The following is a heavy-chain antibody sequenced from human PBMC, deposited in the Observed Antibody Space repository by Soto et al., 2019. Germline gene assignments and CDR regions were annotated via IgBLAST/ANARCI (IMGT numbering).Heavy chain of an antibody. D-gene: IGHD4-17*01. CDR2: ISANGDNV. J-gene: IGHJ4*02. Sequence: PGGSLGLSCVASGFTVDDYAMHWVRQAPGKGLEWVSGISANGDNVDYADSVKGRFTVSRDNAKNSLFLQMNSLRPEDTALYYCAKDMKWGGMTTIHYFDSWGQGTQVTFSS. CDR1: GFTVDDYA. CDR3: AKDMKWGGMTTIHYFDS. V-gene: IGHV3-9*01.